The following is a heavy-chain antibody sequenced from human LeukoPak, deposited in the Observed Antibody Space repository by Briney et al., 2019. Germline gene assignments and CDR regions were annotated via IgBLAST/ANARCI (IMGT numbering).Heavy chain of an antibody. V-gene: IGHV1-18*01. J-gene: IGHJ4*02. CDR2: ISAYNGNT. Sequence: GASVKVSCKASGYTFTSYGISGVRQAPGQGLEWMGWISAYNGNTNYAQKLQGRVTMTTDTSTSTAYMELRSLRSDDTAVYYCARFGRHTYYYDSSGYYGFDYWGQGTLVTVSS. CDR3: ARFGRHTYYYDSSGYYGFDY. D-gene: IGHD3-22*01. CDR1: GYTFTSYG.